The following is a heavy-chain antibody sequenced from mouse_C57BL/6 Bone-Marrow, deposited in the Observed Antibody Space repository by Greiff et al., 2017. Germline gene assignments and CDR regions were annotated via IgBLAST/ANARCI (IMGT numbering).Heavy chain of an antibody. J-gene: IGHJ3*01. Sequence: DVHLVESGGGLVKPGGSLKLSCAASGFTFSSYAMSWVRQTPEKRLEWVATISDGGSYTYYPENVKGRFTSSRDNAKNNLYLQMSQLKSEDTAMYYCARETGTVAYWGQGTLVTVSA. V-gene: IGHV5-4*01. CDR1: GFTFSSYA. D-gene: IGHD4-1*01. CDR3: ARETGTVAY. CDR2: ISDGGSYT.